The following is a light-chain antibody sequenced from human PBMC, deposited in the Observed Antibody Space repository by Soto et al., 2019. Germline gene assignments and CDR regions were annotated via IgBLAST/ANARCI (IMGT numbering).Light chain of an antibody. V-gene: IGKV2-28*01. CDR3: MQALQTPT. CDR2: LGS. J-gene: IGKJ4*01. CDR1: QSLLHSNGYNY. Sequence: IVMTQSPLSLPVTPGEPASISCRSSQSLLHSNGYNYLDWYLQKPGQSPQLLIYLGSNRAPGVPDRFSASGSGTDFTLKISRVEAEDVGVYYCMQALQTPTFGGGTRVEMK.